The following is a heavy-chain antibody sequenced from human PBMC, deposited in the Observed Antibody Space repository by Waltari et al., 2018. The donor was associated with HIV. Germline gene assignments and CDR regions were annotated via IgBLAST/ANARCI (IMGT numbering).Heavy chain of an antibody. Sequence: QVQLVQSGVEVKKPGASVKVSCKASGYIFSNLGISWVRQAPGQGLEWMGWSSASTGDTRYAQKFQDRVIMTADTSTNTVYMELTSLRSDDTAVYYCGRDVKTFLEWLFKRHYLDFWGQGTQVTVSS. CDR1: GYIFSNLG. V-gene: IGHV1-18*04. D-gene: IGHD3-3*01. J-gene: IGHJ4*02. CDR2: SSASTGDT. CDR3: GRDVKTFLEWLFKRHYLDF.